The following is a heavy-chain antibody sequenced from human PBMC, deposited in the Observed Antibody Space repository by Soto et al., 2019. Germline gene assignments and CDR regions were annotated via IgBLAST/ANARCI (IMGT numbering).Heavy chain of an antibody. CDR3: ARDLPPVEY. J-gene: IGHJ4*02. Sequence: ASVKVSCKASGYTFSSYFISWLRQAPGQGLEWMGWISAYNGNTNYAQNLQGRVNMTTDKSTSTAYMELRSLRSDDTAVYYCARDLPPVEYRGQGTLLTVSS. CDR2: ISAYNGNT. CDR1: GYTFSSYF. V-gene: IGHV1-18*01.